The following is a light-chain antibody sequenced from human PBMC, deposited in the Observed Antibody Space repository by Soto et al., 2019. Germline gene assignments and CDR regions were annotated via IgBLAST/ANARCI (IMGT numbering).Light chain of an antibody. CDR3: ASFRSATIRV. Sequence: QSSLGHPASGSESRGQACPISSTGPRSDIGDSNFISWYQHSPGKAPRLLIYEVNNRPLGVSRRFSGYKAGNTASLTISGLLDDDEADYFCASFRSATIRVFGSG. CDR2: EVN. J-gene: IGLJ6*01. V-gene: IGLV2-14*01. CDR1: RSDIGDSNF.